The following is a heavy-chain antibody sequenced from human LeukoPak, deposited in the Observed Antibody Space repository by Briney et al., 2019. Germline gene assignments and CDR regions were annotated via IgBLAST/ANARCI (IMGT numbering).Heavy chain of an antibody. Sequence: SETLSLTCTVSRGSISSGNYYWSWIRQPAGKGLEWIGRFHTRGSTNYNPSLKSRVIISVDTSKNQFSLKLNSVTAADTAVYYCARVDGSCSGGSCPSGNWFDPWGQGTLVTVSS. J-gene: IGHJ5*02. CDR1: RGSISSGNYY. V-gene: IGHV4-61*02. CDR2: FHTRGST. D-gene: IGHD2-15*01. CDR3: ARVDGSCSGGSCPSGNWFDP.